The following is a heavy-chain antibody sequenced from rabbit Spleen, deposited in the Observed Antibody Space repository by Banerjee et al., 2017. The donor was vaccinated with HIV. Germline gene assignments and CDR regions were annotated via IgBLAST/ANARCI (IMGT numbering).Heavy chain of an antibody. CDR2: IYAGSSGTT. D-gene: IGHD1-1*01. CDR3: ARDFVSGTGYGWVNFDL. V-gene: IGHV1S40*01. CDR1: GFSFSSGYY. J-gene: IGHJ4*01. Sequence: QSLEESGGDLVKPGASLTLTCTASGFSFSSGYYMCWVRQAPGKGLEWIACIYAGSSGTTYYASWAKGRFTISKTSSTTVTLQMTSLTAADTATYFCARDFVSGTGYGWVNFDLWGPGTLVTVS.